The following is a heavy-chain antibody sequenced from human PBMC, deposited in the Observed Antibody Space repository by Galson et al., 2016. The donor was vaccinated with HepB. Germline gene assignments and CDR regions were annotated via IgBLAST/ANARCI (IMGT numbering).Heavy chain of an antibody. CDR3: ARQPRIAVTLIEVAGGAFDL. CDR2: IYNNGNT. Sequence: SETLSLTCIVSGGSITNDDFYWGWIRQSPGKGLEWIGTIYNNGNTFPNPSLKSRLTLSVNKSQNQFSLKLSSVTAADTAVYYCARQPRIAVTLIEVAGGAFDLWGRGTTVTVTS. J-gene: IGHJ3*01. D-gene: IGHD3-22*01. CDR1: GGSITNDDFY. V-gene: IGHV4-39*01.